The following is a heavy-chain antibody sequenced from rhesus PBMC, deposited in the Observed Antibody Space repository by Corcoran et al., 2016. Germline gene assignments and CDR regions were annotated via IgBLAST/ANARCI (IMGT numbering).Heavy chain of an antibody. CDR3: ARLPRIAGTTWYNSLDV. J-gene: IGHJ5-2*02. CDR2: INGNSGTT. CDR1: GASISSYW. Sequence: QVQLQESGPGLVKPSETLSLTCAVSGASISSYWWNWIRQPPGKGLEWIGEINGNSGTTNYHPSLKNRVTMSKDASKNQFSLKLSSVTAADTAVYYCARLPRIAGTTWYNSLDVWGRGVLVTVSS. V-gene: IGHV4-80*01. D-gene: IGHD1-20*01.